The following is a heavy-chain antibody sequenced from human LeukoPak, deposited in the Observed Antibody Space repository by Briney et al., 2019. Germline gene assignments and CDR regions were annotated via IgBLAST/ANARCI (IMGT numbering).Heavy chain of an antibody. D-gene: IGHD5-18*01. CDR2: IYYSGST. Sequence: PSETLSLTCAVYGGSFSSYYWSWIRQPPGKGLEWIGYIYYSGSTNYNPSLKSRVTISVDTSKNQFSLKLSSVTAADTAVYYCARGPGGYSYGYYFVYWGQGTLVTVSS. V-gene: IGHV4-59*01. J-gene: IGHJ4*02. CDR3: ARGPGGYSYGYYFVY. CDR1: GGSFSSYY.